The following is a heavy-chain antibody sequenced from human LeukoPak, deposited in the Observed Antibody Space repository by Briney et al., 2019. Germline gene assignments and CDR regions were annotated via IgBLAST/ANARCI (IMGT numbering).Heavy chain of an antibody. CDR1: GFTFSSYS. CDR2: ISSSSSYI. Sequence: GGSLRLSCAASGFTFSSYSMNWVRQAPGKGLEWVSSISSSSSYIYYADSVKGRFTISRDNAKNSLYLQMNSLRAEDTAVYYCARDNRNRYDSSGSDAFDIWGQGTMVTVSS. CDR3: ARDNRNRYDSSGSDAFDI. J-gene: IGHJ3*02. V-gene: IGHV3-21*01. D-gene: IGHD3-22*01.